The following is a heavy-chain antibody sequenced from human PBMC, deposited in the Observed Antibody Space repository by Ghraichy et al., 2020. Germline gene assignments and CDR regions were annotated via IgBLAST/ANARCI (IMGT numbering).Heavy chain of an antibody. Sequence: GWSLRLSCVGSGFTFSSYGMNWVRQSPGKGLEWVSYITSSSRTKSYADSLKGRFTISRDNAQNSLYLQMSSLRDDDTAVYYCARASTVVRFYYYDGMDVWGQGTTVTVSS. CDR3: ARASTVVRFYYYDGMDV. CDR1: GFTFSSYG. D-gene: IGHD4-23*01. J-gene: IGHJ6*02. CDR2: ITSSSRTK. V-gene: IGHV3-48*02.